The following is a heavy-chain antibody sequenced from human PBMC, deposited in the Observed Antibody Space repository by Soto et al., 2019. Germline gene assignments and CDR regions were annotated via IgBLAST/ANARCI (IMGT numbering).Heavy chain of an antibody. J-gene: IGHJ4*02. CDR2: INHSGST. CDR1: GGSFSGYY. CDR3: ARDSFIRDNLAAAGKYYFDY. D-gene: IGHD6-13*01. Sequence: SETLSLTCAVYGGSFSGYYWSWVRQPPGKGLEWIGEINHSGSTNYNPSLKSRVTISVDTSKNQFSLKLSSVTAADTAVYYCARDSFIRDNLAAAGKYYFDYWGQGTLVTVSS. V-gene: IGHV4-34*01.